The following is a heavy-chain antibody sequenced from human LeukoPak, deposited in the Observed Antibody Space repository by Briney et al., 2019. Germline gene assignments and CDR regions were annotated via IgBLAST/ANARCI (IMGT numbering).Heavy chain of an antibody. CDR1: GFTFSSYS. V-gene: IGHV3-21*01. CDR2: ISSSSGYI. D-gene: IGHD6-6*01. CDR3: ARGLYSSSPLIGY. J-gene: IGHJ4*02. Sequence: PGGSLRLSCTASGFTFSSYSMNWVRQAPGKGLEWVSSISSSSGYIYYADSVKGRFTISRDNAKNSLYLQMNSLRAEDTAVYYCARGLYSSSPLIGYWGQGTLVTVSS.